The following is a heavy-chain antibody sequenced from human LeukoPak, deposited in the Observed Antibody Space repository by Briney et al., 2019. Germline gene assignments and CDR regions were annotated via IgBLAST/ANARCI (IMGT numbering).Heavy chain of an antibody. Sequence: GASVKLSCKASGYTFTSYGISWVRQAPGQGLEWMGWISAYNGNTNYAQKLQGRVTMTTDTSTSTAYMELRSLRSDDTAVYYCARIGVVPTVYYYYYMDVWGKGTTVTVSS. D-gene: IGHD3-3*01. CDR2: ISAYNGNT. J-gene: IGHJ6*03. CDR1: GYTFTSYG. CDR3: ARIGVVPTVYYYYYMDV. V-gene: IGHV1-18*01.